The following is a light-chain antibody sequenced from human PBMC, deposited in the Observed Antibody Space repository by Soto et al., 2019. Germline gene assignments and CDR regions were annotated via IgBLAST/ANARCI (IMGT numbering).Light chain of an antibody. J-gene: IGKJ1*01. CDR2: GAS. CDR3: QQYGSSGT. V-gene: IGKV3-20*01. Sequence: TQSPATLSVSPGERATVYCRASQSLSSNLAWYQQKPGQAPRLLIYGASNRATGIPDRLSGSGSGTDFTLTISRMEPEDFAVYYCQQYGSSGTFGQGTKVDIK. CDR1: QSLSSN.